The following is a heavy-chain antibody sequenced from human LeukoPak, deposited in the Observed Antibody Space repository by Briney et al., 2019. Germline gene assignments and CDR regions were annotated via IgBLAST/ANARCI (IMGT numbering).Heavy chain of an antibody. V-gene: IGHV3-30*04. CDR3: AREEYSSSSGSLDY. J-gene: IGHJ4*02. Sequence: GRSLRLSCAASGFTFSSYAMHWVRQAPGKGLEWVAVISYDGSNKYYADSVKGRFTISRDNSKNTLYLQMNSLRAEDTAVYYCAREEYSSSSGSLDYWGQGTLVTVSS. CDR2: ISYDGSNK. CDR1: GFTFSSYA. D-gene: IGHD6-6*01.